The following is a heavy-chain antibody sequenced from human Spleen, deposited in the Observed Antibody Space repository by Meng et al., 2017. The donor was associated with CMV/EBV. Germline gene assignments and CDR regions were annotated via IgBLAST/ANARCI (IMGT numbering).Heavy chain of an antibody. CDR3: ARGRVTGVSGYYSYYYYYGMDV. CDR2: IYSGGSST. D-gene: IGHD3-22*01. J-gene: IGHJ6*02. V-gene: IGHV3-23*03. Sequence: GESLKISCAASEFTFSNYAMSWVRQAPGKGLEWVSVIYSGGSSTSYADPVKGRFTISRDNSKNTLFLQMNSLRAEDTAVYYCARGRVTGVSGYYSYYYYYGMDVWGQGTTVTVSS. CDR1: EFTFSNYA.